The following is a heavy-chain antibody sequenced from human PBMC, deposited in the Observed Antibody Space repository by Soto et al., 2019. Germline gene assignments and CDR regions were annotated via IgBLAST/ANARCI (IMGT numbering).Heavy chain of an antibody. J-gene: IGHJ4*02. V-gene: IGHV3-53*01. CDR3: ARDNSMLGAPFHY. Sequence: VGSLRLSCAVSGFTISSNSMSWVRQAPGKGLEWVSLIYTDGGTYYGDSVKGRFTISRDTSKNTLSLQMTSLRADDTAVYYCARDNSMLGAPFHYWGQGTLVTVSS. D-gene: IGHD3-16*01. CDR1: GFTISSNS. CDR2: IYTDGGT.